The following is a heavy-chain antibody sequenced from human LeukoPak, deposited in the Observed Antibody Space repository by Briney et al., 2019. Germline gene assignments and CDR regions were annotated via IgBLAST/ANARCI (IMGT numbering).Heavy chain of an antibody. CDR1: GGSFSGYY. D-gene: IGHD2-21*02. V-gene: IGHV4-34*01. J-gene: IGHJ3*02. CDR3: AKSPDRHIVVVTAIPEAYDAFDI. Sequence: SETLSLTCAVYGGSFSGYYWSWIRQPPGKGLEWIGEINHSGSTNYNPSLKSRVTISVDTSKNQFSLKLSSVTAADTAVYYCAKSPDRHIVVVTAIPEAYDAFDIWGQGTMVTVSS. CDR2: INHSGST.